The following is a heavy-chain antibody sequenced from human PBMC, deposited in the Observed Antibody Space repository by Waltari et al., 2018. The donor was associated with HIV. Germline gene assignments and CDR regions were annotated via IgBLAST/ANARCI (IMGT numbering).Heavy chain of an antibody. V-gene: IGHV1-24*01. CDR2: FDPEDGET. CDR3: ATVRASGDSRNFPFDY. CDR1: GYTLTELS. J-gene: IGHJ4*02. D-gene: IGHD3-22*01. Sequence: QVQLVQSGAEVKKPGASVKVSCKVSGYTLTELSMHWVRQAPGKGLEWMGGFDPEDGETIYSQKCQCRVTMTEDTSTDTAYMELSSLRSEDTAVYYCATVRASGDSRNFPFDYWGQGTLVTVSS.